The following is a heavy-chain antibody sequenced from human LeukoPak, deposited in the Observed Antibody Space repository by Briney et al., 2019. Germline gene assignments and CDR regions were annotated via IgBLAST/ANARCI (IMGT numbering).Heavy chain of an antibody. D-gene: IGHD3-22*01. CDR3: ARDLYYYDSSGPGAFDI. Sequence: SETLSLTCTVSGGSISSGSYYWSWIRQPAGKGLEWIGRIYTSGSTNYNPSLKSRVTISVDTSENQFSLKLSSVTAADTAVYYCARDLYYYDSSGPGAFDIWGQGTMVTVSS. CDR1: GGSISSGSYY. CDR2: IYTSGST. J-gene: IGHJ3*02. V-gene: IGHV4-61*02.